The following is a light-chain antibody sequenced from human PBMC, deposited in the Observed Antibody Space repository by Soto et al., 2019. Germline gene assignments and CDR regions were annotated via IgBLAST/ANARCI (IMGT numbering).Light chain of an antibody. CDR1: QDIRGA. J-gene: IGKJ5*01. CDR3: QQFNSYPIT. Sequence: AIQLTQSPSSLSASVGDRVTITCRASQDIRGALAWYQQNPGKAPKILIYDVSTLESGVPSRFSGSSSGTAFTLTISSLQPVDFATYYCQQFNSYPITFGQGTRLEIK. CDR2: DVS. V-gene: IGKV1-13*02.